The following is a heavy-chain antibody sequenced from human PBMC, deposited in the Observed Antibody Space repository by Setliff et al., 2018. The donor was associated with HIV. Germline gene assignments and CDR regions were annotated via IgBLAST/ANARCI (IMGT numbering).Heavy chain of an antibody. CDR3: ARGHSHGYGYSGSYGPFDI. J-gene: IGHJ3*02. V-gene: IGHV1-69*05. CDR1: GGTFSSYA. CDR2: IIPMFGTL. D-gene: IGHD1-26*01. Sequence: SVKVSCKASGGTFSSYAINWVRQAPGQGLEWMGGIIPMFGTLNFAQKFQGRVTITTDESTSTAYMELNSLRSEDTAVYYCARGHSHGYGYSGSYGPFDIWGQGTMVTGS.